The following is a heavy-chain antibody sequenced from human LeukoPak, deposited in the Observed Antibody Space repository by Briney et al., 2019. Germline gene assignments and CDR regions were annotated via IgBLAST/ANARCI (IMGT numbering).Heavy chain of an antibody. CDR3: ARERGYSYGYSDY. D-gene: IGHD5-18*01. CDR1: GFTFSSYS. CDR2: ISSSSSTI. V-gene: IGHV3-48*01. Sequence: GGSLRLSXAASGFTFSSYSMNWVRQAPGKGLEWVSYISSSSSTIYYADSVKGRFTISRDNAKNSLYLQMNSLRAEDTAVYYCARERGYSYGYSDYWGQGTLVTVSS. J-gene: IGHJ4*02.